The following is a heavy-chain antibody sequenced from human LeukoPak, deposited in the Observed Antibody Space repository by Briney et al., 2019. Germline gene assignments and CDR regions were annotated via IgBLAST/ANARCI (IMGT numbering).Heavy chain of an antibody. D-gene: IGHD3-10*01. CDR3: ARAVGPYDY. J-gene: IGHJ4*02. V-gene: IGHV3-23*01. CDR2: ISGSGGST. Sequence: GGSLRLSCAASGFTFSSYAMSWVRQAPGKGLEWASAISGSGGSTYYADSVKGRFTISRDNSKDTLFLQMNSLRAEDTAIYYCARAVGPYDYWGQGTPVTVSS. CDR1: GFTFSSYA.